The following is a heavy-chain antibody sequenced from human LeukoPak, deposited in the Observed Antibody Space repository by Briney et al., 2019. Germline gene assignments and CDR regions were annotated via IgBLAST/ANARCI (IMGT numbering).Heavy chain of an antibody. CDR3: AKAPRLWWNYLMDE. D-gene: IGHD4/OR15-4a*01. J-gene: IGHJ4*02. Sequence: ASVKVSCKTSGYTFTQSGVCWVRQAPGQGLEWMGWISAYNGVTNCAQKFQGRVTMTTDTPTSTAYLQLQSLRPGDTAVYFCAKAPRLWWNYLMDEWGQGTLVIVSS. CDR1: GYTFTQSG. CDR2: ISAYNGVT. V-gene: IGHV1-18*01.